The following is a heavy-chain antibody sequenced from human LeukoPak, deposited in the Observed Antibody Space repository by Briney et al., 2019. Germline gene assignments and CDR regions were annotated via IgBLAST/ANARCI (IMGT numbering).Heavy chain of an antibody. CDR1: EYPFTSYY. D-gene: IGHD6-13*01. V-gene: IGHV1-46*01. J-gene: IGHJ1*01. CDR3: ARPGSPAAGASDFHH. CDR2: INPSSGST. Sequence: GASVKVSCKASEYPFTSYYIHWVRQAPGQGLEWMGLINPSSGSTNYAQKFLGRVTMTRDTSTSTVHMDLSSLRSEDTAVYYCARPGSPAAGASDFHHWGQGTLVTVSS.